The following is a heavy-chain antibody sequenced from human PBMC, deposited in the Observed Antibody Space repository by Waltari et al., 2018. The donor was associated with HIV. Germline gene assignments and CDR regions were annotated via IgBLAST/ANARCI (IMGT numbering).Heavy chain of an antibody. V-gene: IGHV3-21*01. CDR3: ARDVVWFGSDYYYYYGMDV. CDR1: GFTFSSYS. Sequence: EVQLVESGGGLVKPGGSLRLSCAASGFTFSSYSMNWVRQAPGKGLEWVSSISSSSSYIYYADAVKGRFTISRDNAKNSLYLQMNSLRAEDTAVYYCARDVVWFGSDYYYYYGMDVWGQGTTVTVSS. CDR2: ISSSSSYI. D-gene: IGHD3-10*01. J-gene: IGHJ6*02.